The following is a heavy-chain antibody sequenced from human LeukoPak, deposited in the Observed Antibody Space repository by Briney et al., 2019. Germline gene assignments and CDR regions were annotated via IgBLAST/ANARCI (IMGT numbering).Heavy chain of an antibody. Sequence: PETLSLTCTVSGGSMSSRYWSWIRQPPGKGLEWIGYVYYSGTTNSNPSLKSRVTISVDTSKNQFPLNLRSVTAADTAVYYCARDVARSGDLFGWFDPWGQGTLVIVSS. V-gene: IGHV4-59*11. CDR3: ARDVARSGDLFGWFDP. CDR1: GGSMSSRY. CDR2: VYYSGTT. D-gene: IGHD3-10*01. J-gene: IGHJ5*02.